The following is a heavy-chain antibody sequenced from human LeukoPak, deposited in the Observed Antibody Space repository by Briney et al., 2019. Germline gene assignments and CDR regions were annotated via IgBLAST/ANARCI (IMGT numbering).Heavy chain of an antibody. V-gene: IGHV1-2*02. D-gene: IGHD4-11*01. CDR2: INPNSGGT. CDR1: GYTFTGYY. CDR3: ARDGRVNDYSNPTALDV. Sequence: ASVKVSCKASGYTFTGYYMHWVRQAPGQGLEWMGWINPNSGGTNYAQKFQGRVTMTRDTSISTVYMELSRLRSDDTAVYYCARDGRVNDYSNPTALDVWGKGTTVTVSS. J-gene: IGHJ6*04.